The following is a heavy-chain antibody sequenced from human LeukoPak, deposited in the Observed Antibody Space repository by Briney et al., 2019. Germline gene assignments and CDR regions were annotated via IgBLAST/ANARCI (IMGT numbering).Heavy chain of an antibody. CDR1: GDSMSSYY. Sequence: AETLSLTCSVSGDSMSSYYGSGLRGPPEGGGEGLGYMYWSGSTNYNPSLKRRVTISVDTSKNQFSLKLSSVTAADTALYYCARSPWAPYTVKGPPLYYFDYWGQGTLVTVSS. CDR3: ARSPWAPYTVKGPPLYYFDY. V-gene: IGHV4-59*13. CDR2: MYWSGST. D-gene: IGHD1-26*01. J-gene: IGHJ4*02.